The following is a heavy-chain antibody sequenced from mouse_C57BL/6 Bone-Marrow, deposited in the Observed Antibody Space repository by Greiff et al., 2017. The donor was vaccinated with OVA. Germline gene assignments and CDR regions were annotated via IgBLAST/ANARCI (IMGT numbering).Heavy chain of an antibody. Sequence: QVHVKQPGPELVKPGASVKLSCKASGYTFTSYWMHWVKQRPGQGLEWIGNINPSNGGTNYNEKFKSKATLTVDKSSSTAYMQLSSLTSEDSAVYYCARRYGSSYWYFDVWGTGTTVTVSS. V-gene: IGHV1-53*01. J-gene: IGHJ1*03. CDR3: ARRYGSSYWYFDV. D-gene: IGHD1-1*01. CDR1: GYTFTSYW. CDR2: INPSNGGT.